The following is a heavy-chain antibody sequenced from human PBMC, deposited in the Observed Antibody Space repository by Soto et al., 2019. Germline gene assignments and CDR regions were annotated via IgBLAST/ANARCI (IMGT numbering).Heavy chain of an antibody. V-gene: IGHV1-8*01. CDR1: GYTFTSYD. CDR2: MNPNSGNT. J-gene: IGHJ4*02. D-gene: IGHD6-19*01. Sequence: ASVKVSCKASGYTFTSYDINWVRQATGQGLEWMGWMNPNSGNTAYAQKFQGRVTITRDTSASTAYMELSSLRSEDTAVYYCARHGSGWDYWGQGTLVTVSS. CDR3: ARHGSGWDY.